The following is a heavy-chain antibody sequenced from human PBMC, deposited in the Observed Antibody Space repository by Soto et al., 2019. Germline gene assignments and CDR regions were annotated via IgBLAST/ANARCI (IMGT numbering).Heavy chain of an antibody. Sequence: SETLSLTCAVYGGSFSGYYWSGIRQPPGKGLEWIGEINHSGSTNSNPSLNSRVTITVDTSKNQFSLKLSSVTAADTAVYYCARECYYYNSRGYYYTCYFDFWGQGTLVTVSS. D-gene: IGHD3-22*01. CDR2: INHSGST. V-gene: IGHV4-34*01. CDR1: GGSFSGYY. CDR3: ARECYYYNSRGYYYTCYFDF. J-gene: IGHJ4*02.